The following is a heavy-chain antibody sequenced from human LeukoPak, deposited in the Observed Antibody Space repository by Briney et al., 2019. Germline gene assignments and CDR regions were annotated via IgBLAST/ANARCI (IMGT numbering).Heavy chain of an antibody. Sequence: PGGSLRLSCAASGFTFSSYEMNWVRQAPGKGLEWVSYISSSGTTIYYAYSVKGRFTISRDNAKNSLYLQMNSLRAEDTAVYYCARVPAPMLRREYYFDYWGQGTLVTVSS. CDR1: GFTFSSYE. CDR3: ARVPAPMLRREYYFDY. CDR2: ISSSGTTI. D-gene: IGHD3-10*02. J-gene: IGHJ4*02. V-gene: IGHV3-48*03.